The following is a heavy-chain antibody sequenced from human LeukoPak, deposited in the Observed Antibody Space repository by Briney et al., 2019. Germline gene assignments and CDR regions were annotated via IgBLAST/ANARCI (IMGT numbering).Heavy chain of an antibody. CDR2: IYYSGST. D-gene: IGHD3-22*01. Sequence: SETLSLTCTVSGGSISSSSYYWGWIRQPPGKGLEWIGSIYYSGSTYYNPSLKSRVTISVDTSKNQFSLKLSSVTAADTAVYYCARFEINYYDSSGYYSSYYYGMDVWGQGTTVTVSS. CDR3: ARFEINYYDSSGYYSSYYYGMDV. CDR1: GGSISSSSYY. V-gene: IGHV4-39*01. J-gene: IGHJ6*02.